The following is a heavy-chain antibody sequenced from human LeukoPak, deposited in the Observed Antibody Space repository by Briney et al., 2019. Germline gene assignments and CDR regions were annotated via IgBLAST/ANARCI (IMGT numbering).Heavy chain of an antibody. CDR2: IYYTGST. CDR1: GGSISSGGYS. J-gene: IGHJ4*02. D-gene: IGHD4-17*01. Sequence: SETLSLTCTVSGGSISSGGYSWSWIRQPPGKGLEFIGYIYYTGSTYYNPSLKSRLTISVDTPKNQFSLKLSSVTAADTAVYYCARVVDYGDYEDYWGQGTLVTVSS. V-gene: IGHV4-30-4*07. CDR3: ARVVDYGDYEDY.